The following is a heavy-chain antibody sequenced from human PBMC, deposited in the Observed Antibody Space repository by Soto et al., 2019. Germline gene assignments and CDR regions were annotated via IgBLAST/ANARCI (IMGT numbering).Heavy chain of an antibody. CDR1: GFTFSSYS. CDR3: PTPYYYGSSGHAFDL. J-gene: IGHJ3*01. CDR2: ISSSSRYI. Sequence: EVQLVESGGGLVKPGGSLRLSCAASGFTFSSYSMNWVRQAPGKWLEWVSSISSSSRYIYYADSVKGRFTISRDNAKYSLYLQMISLRAYDTAVYYCPTPYYYGSSGHAFDLWGQGTMVTVSS. D-gene: IGHD3-22*01. V-gene: IGHV3-21*01.